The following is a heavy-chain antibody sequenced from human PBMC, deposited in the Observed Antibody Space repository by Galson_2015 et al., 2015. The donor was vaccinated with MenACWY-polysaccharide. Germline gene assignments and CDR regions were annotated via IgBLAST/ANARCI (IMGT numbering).Heavy chain of an antibody. J-gene: IGHJ6*02. Sequence: SLSLSCAASGFTSSNFAMSWVRRAPGKGLEWVSTLSSAGGDSTYYADSVRGRFTISRDNSKNTLYLQMNSLRAEDTAIYYCAKRANFCGGTSCTYSYYYGLDVWGQGATVTVSS. CDR2: LSSAGGDST. D-gene: IGHD2-21*01. V-gene: IGHV3-23*01. CDR1: GFTSSNFA. CDR3: AKRANFCGGTSCTYSYYYGLDV.